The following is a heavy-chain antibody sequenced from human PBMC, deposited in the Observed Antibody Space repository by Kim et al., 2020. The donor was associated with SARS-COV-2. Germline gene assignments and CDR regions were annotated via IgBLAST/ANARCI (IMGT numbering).Heavy chain of an antibody. J-gene: IGHJ4*02. V-gene: IGHV5-10-1*01. Sequence: GESLKISCKGSGYSFTSYWISWVRQMPGKGLEWMGRIYPSDSYTNYSPSFQGHVPISADKSISTAYLQWSSLKASDTAMYYCAGHALTTVTPNDYWVQGTLVTVSA. CDR1: GYSFTSYW. CDR2: IYPSDSYT. D-gene: IGHD4-17*01. CDR3: AGHALTTVTPNDY.